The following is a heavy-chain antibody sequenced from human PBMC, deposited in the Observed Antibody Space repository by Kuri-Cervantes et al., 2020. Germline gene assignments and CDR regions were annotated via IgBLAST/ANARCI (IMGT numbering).Heavy chain of an antibody. V-gene: IGHV4-34*01. Sequence: GSLRLSCAVYGGSFSGYYWSWIRQPPGKGLEWIGSIYYSGSTYYNPSLKSRVTISVDTSKNQFSLKLSSVTAADTAVYYCARIVDTAVWFDPWGQGTLVTVSS. D-gene: IGHD5-18*01. CDR3: ARIVDTAVWFDP. CDR2: IYYSGST. J-gene: IGHJ5*02. CDR1: GGSFSGYY.